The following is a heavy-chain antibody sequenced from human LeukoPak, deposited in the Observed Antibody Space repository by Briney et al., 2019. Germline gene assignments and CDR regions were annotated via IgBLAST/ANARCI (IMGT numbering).Heavy chain of an antibody. CDR1: GGSFSGYY. CDR2: INHSGST. D-gene: IGHD4-17*01. CDR3: ACDYGDYTAFDP. V-gene: IGHV4-34*01. Sequence: SETLSLTCAVYGGSFSGYYWSWIRQPPGKGLEWIGEINHSGSTNYNPSLKSRVTISVDTSKNQFSLNLSSVTAADTAVYYCACDYGDYTAFDPWGQGTLVTVSS. J-gene: IGHJ5*02.